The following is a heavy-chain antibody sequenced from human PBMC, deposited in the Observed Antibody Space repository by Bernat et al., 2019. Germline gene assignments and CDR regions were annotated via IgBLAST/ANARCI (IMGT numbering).Heavy chain of an antibody. CDR2: ISGSGGST. CDR3: AKQGGQLPQLVWFDP. J-gene: IGHJ5*02. Sequence: EVQLLESGGGLVQPGGSLRLSCAASGFTFSSYAMSWVRQAPGKGLEWVSAISGSGGSTYYADSVKGRFTISRDNSKNTLYLQINSLRAEDTTVYYCAKQGGQLPQLVWFDPWGQGTLVTVSS. CDR1: GFTFSSYA. D-gene: IGHD1-1*01. V-gene: IGHV3-23*01.